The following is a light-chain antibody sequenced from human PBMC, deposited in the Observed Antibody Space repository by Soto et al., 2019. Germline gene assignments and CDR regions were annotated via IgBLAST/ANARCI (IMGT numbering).Light chain of an antibody. CDR2: GAS. CDR1: QSVSSSY. V-gene: IGKV3-20*01. J-gene: IGKJ5*01. CDR3: QQYKSWPPIT. Sequence: EVVLTQSPGTLSLSPGERATLSCRASQSVSSSYLAWYQQKPGQAPRLLIYGASNRATGIPDRFSGSGSGTDFTLTISRLEPEDYAVYYCQQYKSWPPITFGQGTRLEIK.